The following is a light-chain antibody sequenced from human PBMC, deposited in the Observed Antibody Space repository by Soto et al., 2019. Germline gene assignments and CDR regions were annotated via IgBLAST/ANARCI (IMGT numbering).Light chain of an antibody. CDR1: SSDVGGYNF. J-gene: IGLJ2*01. CDR3: SSYALNRDVL. CDR2: EVS. V-gene: IGLV2-8*01. Sequence: QSALTQPPSASGSPGQSVTISCTGTSSDVGGYNFVSWYQQHPGKAPKLMIYEVSERPSGVPDRFSGSKSGNTASLTVSGLQAEDEADYYCSSYALNRDVLFGGGTKLTVL.